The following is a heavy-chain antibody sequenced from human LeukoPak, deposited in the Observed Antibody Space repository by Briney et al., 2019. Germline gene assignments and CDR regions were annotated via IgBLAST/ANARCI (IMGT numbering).Heavy chain of an antibody. CDR2: MSSGGST. CDR3: ASLGSKQLPFDY. CDR1: GASISSSY. V-gene: IGHV4-4*07. Sequence: PSETLSLTCTVSGASISSSYCTWIRQSAGEGLEWIGRMSSGGSTTYNPSFKGRVTMSLDMSKKQFSLNLASVTAADTAVYYCASLGSKQLPFDYWGQGTLVTVSS. D-gene: IGHD6-13*01. J-gene: IGHJ4*02.